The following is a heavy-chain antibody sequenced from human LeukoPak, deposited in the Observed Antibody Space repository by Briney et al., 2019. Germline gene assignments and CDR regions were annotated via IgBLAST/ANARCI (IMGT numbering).Heavy chain of an antibody. D-gene: IGHD3-22*01. Sequence: SETLSLTCTVSGDSINSLDLWSWVRQPPGKGLEWIGEMYLSGTTHSNPSVQSRVTISIDKSKNQFFLNLSSVTAADTAVYYCAGLVGRYSSGLYYYYFDYWGQGTLVTVSS. CDR3: AGLVGRYSSGLYYYYFDY. CDR2: MYLSGTT. J-gene: IGHJ4*02. V-gene: IGHV4-4*02. CDR1: GDSINSLDL.